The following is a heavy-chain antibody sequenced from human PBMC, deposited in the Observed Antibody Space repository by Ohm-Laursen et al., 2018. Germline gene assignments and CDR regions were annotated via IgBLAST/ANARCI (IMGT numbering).Heavy chain of an antibody. Sequence: SLRLSCAGSGFTFSSYAMSWVRKAQGQGLEWVSFICVSGGTTYYRDSVKGRFTISRDNSKNSLYLQMNTLRVDDTAVYYCATFYNHAGSGWGRPFDHWGQGTLVTVSA. CDR2: ICVSGGTT. CDR1: GFTFSSYA. CDR3: ATFYNHAGSGWGRPFDH. D-gene: IGHD3-22*01. V-gene: IGHV3-23*01. J-gene: IGHJ4*02.